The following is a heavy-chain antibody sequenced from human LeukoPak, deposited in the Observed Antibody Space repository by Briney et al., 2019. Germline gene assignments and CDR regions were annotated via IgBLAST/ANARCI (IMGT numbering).Heavy chain of an antibody. CDR2: ISSSSDYI. Sequence: GGSLRLSCAASEFPFSTYTMNWVRQTPGKGLMWVSSISSSSDYIFYADSVQGRFTIPRDNAKNSLYLQMNSLRTEDTAMYYCARGPTGTAYFQHWGQGTLVTVSS. CDR1: EFPFSTYT. V-gene: IGHV3-21*01. CDR3: ARGPTGTAYFQH. J-gene: IGHJ1*01. D-gene: IGHD4-17*01.